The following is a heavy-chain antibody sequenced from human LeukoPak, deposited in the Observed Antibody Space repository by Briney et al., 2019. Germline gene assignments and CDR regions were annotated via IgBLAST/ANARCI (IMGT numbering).Heavy chain of an antibody. D-gene: IGHD3-22*01. Sequence: ASVKVSCKASGYTFTSYDINWVRQATGQGLEWMGWMSPNSGNTGYAQKFQGRVTMTRNTSISTAYMELSSLRSEDTAVYYCARGSDYYDSSGTPTAAFDIWGQGTMVTVSS. V-gene: IGHV1-8*01. CDR1: GYTFTSYD. CDR2: MSPNSGNT. J-gene: IGHJ3*02. CDR3: ARGSDYYDSSGTPTAAFDI.